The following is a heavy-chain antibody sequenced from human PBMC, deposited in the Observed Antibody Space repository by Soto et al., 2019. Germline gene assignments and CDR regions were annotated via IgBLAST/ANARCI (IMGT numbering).Heavy chain of an antibody. D-gene: IGHD6-19*01. CDR2: ISYDGSNK. J-gene: IGHJ4*02. Sequence: QVQLVESGGGVVQPGRCLRLSCAASGFTFSSYGMHWVRKAPGKGLEWVAVISYDGSNKYYADSVKGRFTISRDNSKNTRYLQMNSLRAEDTAVYYCAKDLGSGGYGPLHYWGQGTLVTVSS. CDR1: GFTFSSYG. CDR3: AKDLGSGGYGPLHY. V-gene: IGHV3-30*18.